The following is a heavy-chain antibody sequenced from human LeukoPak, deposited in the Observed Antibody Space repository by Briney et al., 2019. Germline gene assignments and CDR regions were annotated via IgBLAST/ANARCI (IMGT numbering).Heavy chain of an antibody. Sequence: GGPLRLSCAASGFTFSSYEMNWVRQAPGKGLEWVSYISSSGSTIYYADSVKGRFTISRDNAKNSLYLQMNSLGAEDTAIYYCASLLVRPRDWFDGWGQGTLVTVAS. CDR2: ISSSGSTI. D-gene: IGHD3-10*01. CDR3: ASLLVRPRDWFDG. V-gene: IGHV3-48*03. CDR1: GFTFSSYE. J-gene: IGHJ5*02.